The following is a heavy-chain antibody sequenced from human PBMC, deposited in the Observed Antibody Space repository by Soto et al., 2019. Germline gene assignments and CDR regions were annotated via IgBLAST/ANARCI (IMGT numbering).Heavy chain of an antibody. J-gene: IGHJ4*02. CDR3: ARSPGYYFDY. V-gene: IGHV4-31*03. CDR2: IYYSGIT. CDR1: GGSICSGGYY. Sequence: SETLSLTCTVSGGSICSGGYYFICIRQHPGKGLEWIGYIYYSGITYYNPSLKSRVTISVDTSKNQFSLKLSSVTAADTAVYYCARSPGYYFDYWGQGTLVTVSS.